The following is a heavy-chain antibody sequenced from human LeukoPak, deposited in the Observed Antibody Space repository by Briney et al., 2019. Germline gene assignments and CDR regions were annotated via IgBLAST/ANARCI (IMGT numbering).Heavy chain of an antibody. Sequence: APVKVSCKASGYTFTGYYIHWVRQAPGQGLEWMGWINPNSGGTNYAQEFQGRVTMTRDTSISTAYMSRLRSDDTAVYYCARDNSIADRGWWFDPWGQGTLVTVSS. CDR1: GYTFTGYY. CDR3: ARDNSIADRGWWFDP. D-gene: IGHD4-23*01. CDR2: INPNSGGT. V-gene: IGHV1-2*02. J-gene: IGHJ5*02.